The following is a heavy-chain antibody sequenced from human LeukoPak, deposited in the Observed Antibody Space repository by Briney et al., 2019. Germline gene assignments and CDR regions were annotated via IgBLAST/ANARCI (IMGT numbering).Heavy chain of an antibody. J-gene: IGHJ5*02. CDR1: GGSFSGYY. V-gene: IGHV4-34*01. D-gene: IGHD5-12*01. Sequence: PSETLSLTCAVYGGSFSGYYWSWIRQPPGKGLEWIGEINHSGSTNYNPSLKSRVTISVDTSKNQFSLKLSSVTAADTAVYYCARGGYNSRRDNWFDPRGQGTLVTVSS. CDR3: ARGGYNSRRDNWFDP. CDR2: INHSGST.